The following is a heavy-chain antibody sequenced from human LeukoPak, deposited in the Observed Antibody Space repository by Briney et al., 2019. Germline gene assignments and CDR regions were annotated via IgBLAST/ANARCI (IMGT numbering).Heavy chain of an antibody. CDR2: ISSSGSTI. CDR3: SRDPRHNDY. Sequence: GGSLRLSCAASGFTFSSYEMNWVRQAPGKGLEWVSYISSSGSTIYYADSVRGRFTISRDNAKNSLYLHMNSLTVEDTAVYYCSRDPRHNDYWGQGTLVTVSS. CDR1: GFTFSSYE. V-gene: IGHV3-48*03. J-gene: IGHJ4*02.